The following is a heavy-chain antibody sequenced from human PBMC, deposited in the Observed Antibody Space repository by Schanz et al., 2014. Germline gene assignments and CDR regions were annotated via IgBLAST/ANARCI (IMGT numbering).Heavy chain of an antibody. D-gene: IGHD3-10*01. J-gene: IGHJ1*01. CDR3: ASGVHVSSLQKGLQF. CDR2: IWSDGSTK. V-gene: IGHV3-33*08. CDR1: GFSFSSYS. Sequence: QVQLVESGGGLIQRGESLRLSCSASGFSFSSYSMNWVRQAPGKGPEWVAVIWSDGSTKYYADSVKGRVTISRDNAKNSVSLQMRRLRVEDTAVYYCASGVHVSSLQKGLQFWGRGTLVIVSS.